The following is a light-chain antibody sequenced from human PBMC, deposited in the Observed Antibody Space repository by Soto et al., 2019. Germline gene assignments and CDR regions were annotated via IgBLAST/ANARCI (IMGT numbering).Light chain of an antibody. CDR1: RNIDSW. J-gene: IGKJ1*01. CDR2: SAS. Sequence: DIRMTQSPSTLSASLGDRVTISCRASRNIDSWLAWYQQRPGGIPQLLIYSASHLQNGVPSRFSGSGSGTDFTLTINGLQPDDFATYYCQEFHSSSRTFGQGTRVDMK. V-gene: IGKV1-5*03. CDR3: QEFHSSSRT.